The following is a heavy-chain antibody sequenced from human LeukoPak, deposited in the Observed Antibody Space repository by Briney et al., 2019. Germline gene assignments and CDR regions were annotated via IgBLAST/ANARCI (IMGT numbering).Heavy chain of an antibody. J-gene: IGHJ4*02. D-gene: IGHD2-2*01. V-gene: IGHV3-21*01. Sequence: PGGSLRLSCAASGFTFSRYSMNWVRQAPREGLEWVSSISRSSSFVYYAGSVKGRFTISRDNAKNSLYLLMSSLRAEDTALYYCASEIPKLRYCTNSSCDYWGQGTLVT. CDR2: ISRSSSFV. CDR3: ASEIPKLRYCTNSSCDY. CDR1: GFTFSRYS.